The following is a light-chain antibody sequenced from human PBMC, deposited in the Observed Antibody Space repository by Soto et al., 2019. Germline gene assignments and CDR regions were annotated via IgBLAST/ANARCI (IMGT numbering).Light chain of an antibody. CDR2: SNN. V-gene: IGLV1-44*01. J-gene: IGLJ2*01. CDR3: AAWDDSLNAVV. CDR1: SSNIGRNT. Sequence: QSVLTQPPSASGTPGQRVTISWSGSSSNIGRNTVNWYQQLPGTAPKVLIYSNNQRPSGVPDRLSGSKSGTSASLAISGLQSEDEADYYCAAWDDSLNAVVFGGGTKVTVL.